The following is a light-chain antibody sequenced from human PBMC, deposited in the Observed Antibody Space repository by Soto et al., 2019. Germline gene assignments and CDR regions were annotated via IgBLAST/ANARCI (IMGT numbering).Light chain of an antibody. J-gene: IGKJ5*01. CDR3: QQYNNWPLT. CDR2: GAS. CDR1: QSVSNN. V-gene: IGKV3-15*01. Sequence: EIVLTQSPATLSLSPGERATLSGRDSQSVSNNYLAWYQPTPGQAPRVXIYGASSRATGIPVRFSGRGAGTECTLPISSLQSEDVEVDSCQQYNNWPLTFGQGTRLEIK.